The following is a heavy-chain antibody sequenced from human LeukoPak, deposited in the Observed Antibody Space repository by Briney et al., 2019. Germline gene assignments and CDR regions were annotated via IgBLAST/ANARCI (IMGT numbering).Heavy chain of an antibody. V-gene: IGHV3-7*01. CDR3: ARDKGIAALHTVGYFDN. D-gene: IGHD6-13*01. Sequence: GGSLRLSCAVSGSTFSGYWMAWVRQVPGKEPEWVANINLDGGATYYVDSVKGRFTIYRDKATNSLFLQMNSLRAEDTAMYYCARDKGIAALHTVGYFDNWGQGTLVTVSS. CDR2: INLDGGAT. J-gene: IGHJ4*02. CDR1: GSTFSGYW.